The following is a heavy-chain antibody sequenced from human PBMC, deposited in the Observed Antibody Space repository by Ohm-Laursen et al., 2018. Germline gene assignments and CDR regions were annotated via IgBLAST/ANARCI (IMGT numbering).Heavy chain of an antibody. CDR1: GFILSDYG. D-gene: IGHD5-12*01. CDR2: IGGAGDT. Sequence: SLRLSCAASGFILSDYGMSWVRQTPGKGLEWLSGIGGAGDTYYTDSVRGRFTISRGNAKNSLYLQMNSLRAEDTAVYYCARDVAHGGYGFGMDVWGQGTTVTVSS. CDR3: ARDVAHGGYGFGMDV. J-gene: IGHJ6*02. V-gene: IGHV3-69-1*01.